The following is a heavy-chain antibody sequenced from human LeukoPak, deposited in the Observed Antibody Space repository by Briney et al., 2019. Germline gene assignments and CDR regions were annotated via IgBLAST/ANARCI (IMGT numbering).Heavy chain of an antibody. Sequence: HAGGSLRLSCAASGFTFDDYVMHWVRQAPGKGLEWVSGISWNSGNIGYADSVKGRFTISRDNAKNSLFLQMNSLRAEDTALYYCAKDYCSSTTCYYNYWGQGTLVTVSS. J-gene: IGHJ4*02. CDR1: GFTFDDYV. V-gene: IGHV3-9*01. D-gene: IGHD2-2*01. CDR2: ISWNSGNI. CDR3: AKDYCSSTTCYYNY.